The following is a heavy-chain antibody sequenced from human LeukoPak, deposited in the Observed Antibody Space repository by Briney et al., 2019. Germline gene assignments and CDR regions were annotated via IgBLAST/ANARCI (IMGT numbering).Heavy chain of an antibody. CDR1: GGSISSGSYY. Sequence: PSQTLSLTCTVSGGSISSGSYYWSWIRQPAGKGLEWIGRIYTSGSTNYNPSLKSRVTISVDTSKNQFPLKLSSVTAADTAVYYCARSGDPTIFGVVDFDYWGQGTLVTVSS. CDR3: ARSGDPTIFGVVDFDY. J-gene: IGHJ4*02. D-gene: IGHD3-3*01. CDR2: IYTSGST. V-gene: IGHV4-61*02.